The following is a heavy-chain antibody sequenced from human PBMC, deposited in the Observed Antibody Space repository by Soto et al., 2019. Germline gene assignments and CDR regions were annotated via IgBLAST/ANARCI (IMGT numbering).Heavy chain of an antibody. Sequence: GSGPTLVNPTQTLTLTCTFSGFSLSTSGVGVGWIRQPPGKALEWLAVIYWDDHKRYSPSLKSRLTTTKDTSKNQVVLTMTNMDPVDTGTYYCAHSGGGTYYGYSDYWGQGTLVTVSS. J-gene: IGHJ4*02. V-gene: IGHV2-5*02. D-gene: IGHD1-26*01. CDR2: IYWDDHK. CDR1: GFSLSTSGVG. CDR3: AHSGGGTYYGYSDY.